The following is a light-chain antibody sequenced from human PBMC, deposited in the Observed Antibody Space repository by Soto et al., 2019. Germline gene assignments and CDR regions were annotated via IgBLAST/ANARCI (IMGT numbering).Light chain of an antibody. Sequence: DIQMTQSPSSLSASVGDRVTISCRARQSIARYLNWYQQKPGKAPKLLIYSASTLQSGVPSRFSGSGSGTDFTLTISSLQPEDFATYYCEESYSTPRTFGQGTKVEIK. V-gene: IGKV1-39*01. J-gene: IGKJ1*01. CDR2: SAS. CDR1: QSIARY. CDR3: EESYSTPRT.